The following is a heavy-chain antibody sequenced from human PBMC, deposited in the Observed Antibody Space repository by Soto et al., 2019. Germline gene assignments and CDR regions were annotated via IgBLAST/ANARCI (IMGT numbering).Heavy chain of an antibody. V-gene: IGHV3-23*01. CDR1: GLDFSSEV. D-gene: IGHD1-26*01. CDR3: AKVGPSYYYGMYV. Sequence: GGSLRLSCAASGLDFSSEVMCWVRQAPGKGLEWVSSISGSGRTIYHADSMRGRFAISRDNSKNSLYLQLNNLRVDDTAVYYCAKVGPSYYYGMYVWGQETTVTVSS. CDR2: ISGSGRTI. J-gene: IGHJ6*02.